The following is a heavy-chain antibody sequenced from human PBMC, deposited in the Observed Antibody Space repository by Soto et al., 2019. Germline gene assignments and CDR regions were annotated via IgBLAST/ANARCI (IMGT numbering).Heavy chain of an antibody. CDR2: IYYSGST. J-gene: IGHJ4*02. CDR1: GGSISSGGYY. Sequence: TLSLTCTVSGGSISSGGYYWSWIRQHPGKGLEWIGYIYYSGSTYYNPSLKSRVTISVDTSKNQFSLKLSSVTAADTAVYYCAREAHRGYSYGLDYWGQGTLVTVSS. D-gene: IGHD5-18*01. CDR3: AREAHRGYSYGLDY. V-gene: IGHV4-31*03.